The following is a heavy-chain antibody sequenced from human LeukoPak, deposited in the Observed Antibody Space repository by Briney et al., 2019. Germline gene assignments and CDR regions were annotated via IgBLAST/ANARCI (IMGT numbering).Heavy chain of an antibody. CDR1: GFTFGSYA. D-gene: IGHD1-1*01. Sequence: GGSLRLSCAASGFTFGSYAMSWVRQAPGKGLEWVSSVSGGGGTTHHADSVKGRFTISRDNYKSTLYLQMNSLGAGDTAVYYCARDGWNVFFDYWGQGALVSVSS. CDR3: ARDGWNVFFDY. CDR2: VSGGGGTT. J-gene: IGHJ4*02. V-gene: IGHV3-23*01.